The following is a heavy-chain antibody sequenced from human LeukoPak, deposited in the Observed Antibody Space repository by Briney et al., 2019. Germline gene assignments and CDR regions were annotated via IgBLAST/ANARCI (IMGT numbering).Heavy chain of an antibody. J-gene: IGHJ5*01. CDR1: GFTFSGSA. D-gene: IGHD6-13*01. V-gene: IGHV3-73*01. CDR3: AKDSSSWNNWFDS. Sequence: PGGSLRLSCAASGFTFSGSAMHWVRQASGKGLEWVGRIRSKANSYATAYAASVKGRFTISRDDSKNTAYLQMNSLRAEDTAVYYCAKDSSSWNNWFDSWGQGTLVTVSS. CDR2: IRSKANSYAT.